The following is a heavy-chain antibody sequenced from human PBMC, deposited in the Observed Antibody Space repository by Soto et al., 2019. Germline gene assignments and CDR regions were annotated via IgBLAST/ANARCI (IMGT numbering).Heavy chain of an antibody. Sequence: QVQLQESGPGLVKPSETLSLTCTVSGDSISTYYWSWIRQSPGKGLEWIGYVYHSGSTNYNPSLKSRVTISVDTSKNQFSLRLTSVTAAVTAVYYCARDGSPENYYSAAMDIWGQGTAVTVSS. V-gene: IGHV4-59*01. D-gene: IGHD1-1*01. CDR2: VYHSGST. CDR1: GDSISTYY. J-gene: IGHJ6*02. CDR3: ARDGSPENYYSAAMDI.